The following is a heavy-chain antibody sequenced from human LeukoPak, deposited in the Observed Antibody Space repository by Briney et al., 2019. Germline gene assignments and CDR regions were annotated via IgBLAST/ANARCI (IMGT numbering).Heavy chain of an antibody. Sequence: GGSLRLSCAASGFTFSSYWMHWVRQAPGRGLVWVSCINSDGSSTSYADSVKGRFTISRDNAKNTLYLQMNSLRAEDTAVYYCARVVVAAAMPYYYYYYGMDVWGQGTTVTVSS. V-gene: IGHV3-74*01. CDR3: ARVVVAAAMPYYYYYYGMDV. CDR1: GFTFSSYW. D-gene: IGHD2-2*01. CDR2: INSDGSST. J-gene: IGHJ6*02.